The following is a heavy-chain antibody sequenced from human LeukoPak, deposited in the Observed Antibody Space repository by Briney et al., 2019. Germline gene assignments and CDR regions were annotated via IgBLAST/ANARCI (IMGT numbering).Heavy chain of an antibody. CDR2: INPNGGGT. V-gene: IGHV1-2*02. D-gene: IGHD5-18*01. CDR3: ARVGHSYGYSFDY. Sequence: ASVKVSCKASGYSFTGYYMHWVRQAPGQGLEWMGRINPNGGGTNYAQKFQGRVTITRNTSISTAYMELSSLRSEDTAVYYCARVGHSYGYSFDYWGQGTLVTVSS. J-gene: IGHJ4*02. CDR1: GYSFTGYY.